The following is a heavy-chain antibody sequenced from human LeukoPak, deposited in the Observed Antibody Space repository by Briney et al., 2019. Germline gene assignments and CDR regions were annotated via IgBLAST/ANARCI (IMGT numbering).Heavy chain of an antibody. CDR2: ISAYNGNT. CDR3: ARPQAGIAVAGHQVSYGMDV. J-gene: IGHJ6*02. V-gene: IGHV1-18*01. Sequence: AASLKVSRKASLYTFTSYGISWVRQAPGQGLEWMGWISAYNGNTNYAQKLQGRVTMTTDTSTSTAYMELRSLRSADTAVYYCARPQAGIAVAGHQVSYGMDVWGQGTTVTVSS. D-gene: IGHD6-19*01. CDR1: LYTFTSYG.